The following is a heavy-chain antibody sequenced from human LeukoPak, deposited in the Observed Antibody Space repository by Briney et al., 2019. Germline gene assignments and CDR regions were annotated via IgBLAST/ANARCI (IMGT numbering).Heavy chain of an antibody. J-gene: IGHJ6*03. Sequence: GASVKVSCKVSGYTLTELSMHWVRQAPGKGLEWMGGFDPEDGETIYAQKFQGRVTMTEDTSTDTAYMELSSLRSEDTAVYYCASLDCSSTSCYRDQYYMDVWGKGTTVTVSS. CDR3: ASLDCSSTSCYRDQYYMDV. D-gene: IGHD2-2*02. V-gene: IGHV1-24*01. CDR1: GYTLTELS. CDR2: FDPEDGET.